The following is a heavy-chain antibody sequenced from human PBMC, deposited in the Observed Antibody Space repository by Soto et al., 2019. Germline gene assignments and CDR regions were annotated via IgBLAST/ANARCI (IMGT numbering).Heavy chain of an antibody. CDR3: ASGVVGATTLDY. Sequence: QVQLVESGGGLVKPGGSLRLSCAASGFTFSDYYMSWIRQAPGKGLEGVSYISSSSSYTNYADSVKGRFTISRDNAKNSLYLQMNSLRAEDTAVYYCASGVVGATTLDYWGQGTLVTVSS. V-gene: IGHV3-11*06. J-gene: IGHJ4*02. CDR1: GFTFSDYY. CDR2: ISSSSSYT. D-gene: IGHD1-26*01.